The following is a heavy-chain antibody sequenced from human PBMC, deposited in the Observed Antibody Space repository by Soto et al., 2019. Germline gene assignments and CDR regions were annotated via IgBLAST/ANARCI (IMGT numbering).Heavy chain of an antibody. CDR2: IYYSGST. CDR1: GGSINNYY. CDR3: ARGFVVVTATDAFDI. D-gene: IGHD2-21*02. Sequence: SETLSLTCTVSGGSINNYYWNWIRQPPGKGLEWIGYIYYSGSTKYNPSLKSRVTISIDTSKNQFSLKLSSVTAADTAVYCCARGFVVVTATDAFDIWGQGTMVTVSS. V-gene: IGHV4-59*01. J-gene: IGHJ3*02.